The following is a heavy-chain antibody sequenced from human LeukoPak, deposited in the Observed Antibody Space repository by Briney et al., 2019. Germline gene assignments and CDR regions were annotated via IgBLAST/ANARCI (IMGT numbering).Heavy chain of an antibody. D-gene: IGHD3-22*01. V-gene: IGHV4-38-2*02. CDR3: ARSYYYDSSGYRVGDAFDI. J-gene: IGHJ3*02. CDR2: IYHSGST. CDR1: GYSISSGYY. Sequence: SETLSLTCTVSGYSISSGYYWGWIRQPPGKGLEWIGSIYHSGSTYYNPSLKSRVTISVDTSKNQFSLKLSSVTAADTAVYYCARSYYYDSSGYRVGDAFDIWGQGTMVTVSS.